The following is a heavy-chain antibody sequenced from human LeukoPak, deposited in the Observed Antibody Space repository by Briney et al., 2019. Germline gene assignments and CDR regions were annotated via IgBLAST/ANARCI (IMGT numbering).Heavy chain of an antibody. D-gene: IGHD4-23*01. J-gene: IGHJ6*03. Sequence: SETLSLTCTVSGGSISSYYWSWIRQPAGKGLEWIGRIYTSGSTNYNPSLKSRVTMSVDTSKNQFSLKLSSVTAADTAVYYCARDVSDYGGNYYYYYYMDVWGKGTTVTVSS. V-gene: IGHV4-4*07. CDR3: ARDVSDYGGNYYYYYYMDV. CDR1: GGSISSYY. CDR2: IYTSGST.